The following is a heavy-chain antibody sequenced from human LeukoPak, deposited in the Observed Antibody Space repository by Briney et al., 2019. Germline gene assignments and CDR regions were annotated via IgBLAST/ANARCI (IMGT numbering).Heavy chain of an antibody. CDR2: ISYDGSNE. CDR3: AKDADEINNSGWYQDSYFGMDV. D-gene: IGHD6-19*01. J-gene: IGHJ6*02. V-gene: IGHV3-30*18. CDR1: GFTFSYYA. Sequence: PGASLRLSCAASGFTFSYYAVHWVRQAPGKGLEWVAVISYDGSNEYYTDSVKGRFTISRDNSKNTLFLQMNSLRAEDTAVYYCAKDADEINNSGWYQDSYFGMDVWGQGTTVPVSS.